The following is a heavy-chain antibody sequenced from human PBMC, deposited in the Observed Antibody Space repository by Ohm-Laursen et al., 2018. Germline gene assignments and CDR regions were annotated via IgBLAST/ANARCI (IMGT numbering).Heavy chain of an antibody. V-gene: IGHV3-7*01. J-gene: IGHJ3*02. CDR3: ARHGSGDYEISAFDI. D-gene: IGHD4-17*01. Sequence: SLRLSCAASGFTFSSYAMSWVRQAPGKGLEWVANIKQDGGEKYYVDSLKGRFTISRDNAKNSLYLQMNSLRAEDTAVYYCARHGSGDYEISAFDIWGQGTMVTVSS. CDR1: GFTFSSYA. CDR2: IKQDGGEK.